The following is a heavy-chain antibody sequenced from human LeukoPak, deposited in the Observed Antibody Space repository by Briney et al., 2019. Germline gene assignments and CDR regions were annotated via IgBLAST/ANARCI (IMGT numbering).Heavy chain of an antibody. CDR3: AADIDYYDGSGYYKNFDY. D-gene: IGHD3-22*01. CDR1: GFTFTSSA. V-gene: IGHV1-58*01. Sequence: GASVKVSCKASGFTFTSSAVQWVRQARGQRLEWIGWIVVGSDNTDYAQKFQERVTITRDMSTTTAYMELSSLRSKDTAVYYCAADIDYYDGSGYYKNFDYWGQGTLVTVSS. CDR2: IVVGSDNT. J-gene: IGHJ4*02.